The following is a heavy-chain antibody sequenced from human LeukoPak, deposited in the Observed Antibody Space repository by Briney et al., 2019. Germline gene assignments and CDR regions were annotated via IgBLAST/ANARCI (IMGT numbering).Heavy chain of an antibody. CDR3: ARGRGEYSSAGGAFDI. V-gene: IGHV3-53*01. D-gene: IGHD6-6*01. CDR2: IYSGGST. CDR1: GFTVSSNY. Sequence: GGSLRLSCAASGFTVSSNYTSWVRQAPGKGLEWVSVIYSGGSTYYADSVKGRFTISRDNSKNTLYLQMNSLRAEDTAVYYCARGRGEYSSAGGAFDIWGQGTMVTVSS. J-gene: IGHJ3*02.